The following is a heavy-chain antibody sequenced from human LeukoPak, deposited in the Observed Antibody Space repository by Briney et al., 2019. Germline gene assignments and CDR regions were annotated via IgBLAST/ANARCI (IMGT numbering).Heavy chain of an antibody. V-gene: IGHV4-39*01. D-gene: IGHD6-19*01. J-gene: IGHJ4*02. Sequence: SETLSLTCTVSGGSISSSSYYWGWIRQPPGKGLEWIGSIYYSGSTYYNPSLKSRVTISVDTSKNQFSLKLSSVTAADTAVYYCARGRRAVPRTTHFDYWGQGTLVTVSS. CDR2: IYYSGST. CDR3: ARGRRAVPRTTHFDY. CDR1: GGSISSSSYY.